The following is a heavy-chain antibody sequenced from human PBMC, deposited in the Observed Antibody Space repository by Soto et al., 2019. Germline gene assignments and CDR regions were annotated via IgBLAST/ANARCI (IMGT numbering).Heavy chain of an antibody. CDR1: GFTFSDYY. CDR3: ARVPGSGSYYKYYYYYYMDV. V-gene: IGHV3-11*01. Sequence: QVQLVESGGGLVKPGGSLRLSCAASGFTFSDYYMSWIRQAPGKGLEWVSYISSSGSTIYYADSVKGRFTISRDNAKNSLYLQMNSQRAEDTAVHYGARVPGSGSYYKYYYYYYMDVWGKGTTVTVSS. CDR2: ISSSGSTI. J-gene: IGHJ6*03. D-gene: IGHD3-10*01.